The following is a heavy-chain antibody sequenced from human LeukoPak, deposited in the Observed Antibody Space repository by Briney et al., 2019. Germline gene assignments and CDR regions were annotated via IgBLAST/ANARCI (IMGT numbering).Heavy chain of an antibody. CDR3: ARDSYYDFWSGYYTGIGY. V-gene: IGHV3-11*01. D-gene: IGHD3-3*01. CDR2: ISSSGSTI. CDR1: GFTFSDYY. J-gene: IGHJ4*02. Sequence: GGSLRLSCAASGFTFSDYYMSWIRQAPGKGLEWVSYISSSGSTIYYADSVKGRFTISRDNAKNSLYPQMNSLRAEDTAVYYCARDSYYDFWSGYYTGIGYWGQGTLVTVSS.